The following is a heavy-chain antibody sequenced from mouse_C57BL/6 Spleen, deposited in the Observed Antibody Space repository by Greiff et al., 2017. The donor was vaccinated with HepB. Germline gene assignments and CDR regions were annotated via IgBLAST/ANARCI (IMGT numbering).Heavy chain of an antibody. CDR1: GYTFTDYN. Sequence: VQLQQSGPELVKPGASVKIPCKASGYTFTDYNMDWVKQSHGKSLEWIGDINPNNGGTIYNQKFKGKATLTVDKSSSTAYMELRSLTSEDTAVYYCARKSNGYYYYAMDYWGQGTSVTVSS. D-gene: IGHD1-2*01. V-gene: IGHV1-18*01. CDR3: ARKSNGYYYYAMDY. CDR2: INPNNGGT. J-gene: IGHJ4*01.